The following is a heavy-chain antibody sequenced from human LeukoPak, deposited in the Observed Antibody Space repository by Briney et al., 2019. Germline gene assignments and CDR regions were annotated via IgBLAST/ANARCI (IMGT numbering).Heavy chain of an antibody. CDR2: IIPIFGTA. V-gene: IGHV1-69*01. D-gene: IGHD1-26*01. CDR1: GGTFSSYA. CDR3: ARAKGVGATEGAFDY. Sequence: SVKVSCKASGGTFSSYAINWVRQAPGQGLKWMGGIIPIFGTANYAQKFQGRVTITADEYTSTAYMELSSLRSEDTAVYYCARAKGVGATEGAFDYWGQGTLVTVSS. J-gene: IGHJ4*02.